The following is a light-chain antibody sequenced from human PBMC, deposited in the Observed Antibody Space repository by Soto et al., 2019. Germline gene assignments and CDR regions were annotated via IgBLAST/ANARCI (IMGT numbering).Light chain of an antibody. Sequence: EIVLTQSPGTLSLSPGERATLSCRASQSVSSTYIAWYQQNPGQAPRLRIYGAASRGTGIPDRFSGIGSGTDFTLTISRLEPEDFAVYFCQQYGKSLPFTFGQGTKVVIE. CDR3: QQYGKSLPFT. V-gene: IGKV3-20*01. CDR2: GAA. J-gene: IGKJ2*01. CDR1: QSVSSTY.